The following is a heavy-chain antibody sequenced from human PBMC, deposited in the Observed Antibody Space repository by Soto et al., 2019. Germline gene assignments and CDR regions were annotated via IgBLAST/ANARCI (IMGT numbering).Heavy chain of an antibody. D-gene: IGHD1-26*01. CDR1: GGSISSGGYY. J-gene: IGHJ3*02. CDR3: AKRGSVGDTYHYDAFDI. V-gene: IGHV4-31*03. Sequence: SETLSLTCTVSGGSISSGGYYWSWIRQHPGKGLEWIGYIYYGGSTYYNPSLKSRATISGDTYKNQFSLKLSSVTAADTAVYYCAKRGSVGDTYHYDAFDIWGQGTMVTVSS. CDR2: IYYGGST.